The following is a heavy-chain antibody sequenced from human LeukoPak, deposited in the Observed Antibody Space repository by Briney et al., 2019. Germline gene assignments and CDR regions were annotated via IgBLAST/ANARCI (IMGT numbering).Heavy chain of an antibody. Sequence: PSETLSLTCTVSGGSISSSTYYWGWIRQPPGRGLEWIGYIYNGGSTKYNPSLKSRLTISVDTSKSQISLKLSSVTAADTAVYYWARTSAWYYFDYWGQGTLVTVSS. V-gene: IGHV4-61*05. CDR2: IYNGGST. CDR1: GGSISSSTYY. CDR3: ARTSAWYYFDY. J-gene: IGHJ4*02. D-gene: IGHD6-19*01.